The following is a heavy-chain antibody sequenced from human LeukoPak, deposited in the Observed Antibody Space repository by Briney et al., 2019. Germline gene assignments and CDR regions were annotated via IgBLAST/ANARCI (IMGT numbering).Heavy chain of an antibody. J-gene: IGHJ6*02. CDR3: AREVVVTAINYYYYYGMDV. CDR1: GGSVSSGSYY. V-gene: IGHV4-61*01. D-gene: IGHD2-21*02. Sequence: PSETLSLTCTVSGGSVSSGSYYWSWIRQPPGQGLEWIGYIYYSGSTNYNPSLKSRVTISVDTSKNQFSLKLSSVTAADTAVYYCAREVVVTAINYYYYYGMDVWGQGTTVTVSS. CDR2: IYYSGST.